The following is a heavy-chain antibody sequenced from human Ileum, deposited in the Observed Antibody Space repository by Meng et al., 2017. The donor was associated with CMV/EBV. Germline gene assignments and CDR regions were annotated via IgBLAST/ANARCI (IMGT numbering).Heavy chain of an antibody. CDR3: TTGRAH. V-gene: IGHV3-15*01. J-gene: IGHJ4*02. Sequence: LVARGGGLIQPWGPLSVSCAAAGFPVTDAWLLWVRQAPGQGLEWVGRIKAKAAGGTTEYPAPVKGRFTISRDDSKNTLFLQMNSLQNEDTAVYYCTTGRAHWGQGTLVTVSS. CDR1: GFPVTDAW. CDR2: IKAKAAGGTT.